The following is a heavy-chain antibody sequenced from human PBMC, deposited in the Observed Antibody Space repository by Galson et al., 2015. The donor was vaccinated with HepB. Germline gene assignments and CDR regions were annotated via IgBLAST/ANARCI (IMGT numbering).Heavy chain of an antibody. CDR2: FYYTGNT. J-gene: IGHJ4*02. V-gene: IGHV4-39*01. D-gene: IGHD2-2*01. CDR1: GGSISSSSYY. Sequence: SETLSLTCTVSGGSISSSSYYWGWLRQPPGKGLEWIGSFYYTGNTHYNPSLKSRVTISGDTPKNQFSLKLNSVTAADTAVYYCARHESESKTYAADNWGQGTLVTVSS. CDR3: ARHESESKTYAADN.